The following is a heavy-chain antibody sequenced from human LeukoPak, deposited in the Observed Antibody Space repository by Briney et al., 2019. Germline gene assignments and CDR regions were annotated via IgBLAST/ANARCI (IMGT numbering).Heavy chain of an antibody. CDR1: GFTFSSYG. CDR3: AKEMGYYDSSGPHLDY. D-gene: IGHD3-22*01. V-gene: IGHV3-30*02. CDR2: IRYDGSNK. J-gene: IGHJ4*02. Sequence: GGSLRLSCAASGFTFSSYGMHWVRQAPGKGLEWVAFIRYDGSNKYYADSVKGRFTISRDNSKNTLYLQMNSLRAEDTAVYYCAKEMGYYDSSGPHLDYWGQGTLVTVSS.